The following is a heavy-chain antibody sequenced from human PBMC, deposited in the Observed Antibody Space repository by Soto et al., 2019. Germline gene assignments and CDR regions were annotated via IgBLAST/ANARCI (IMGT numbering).Heavy chain of an antibody. D-gene: IGHD2-8*01. CDR3: GRYCTNTKCRGGYYLDL. V-gene: IGHV1-69*01. CDR1: GDSFTNYA. Sequence: QVLLVQSGAEMKQPGSSVSVSCRASGDSFTNYAFTWVRQAPGQGPEWLGGIILALGTPHYSQRFQGRLTITADESSSTAYMDLGSLRLDYTAVYYCGRYCTNTKCRGGYYLDLWGQGTLLTVSS. J-gene: IGHJ5*02. CDR2: IILALGTP.